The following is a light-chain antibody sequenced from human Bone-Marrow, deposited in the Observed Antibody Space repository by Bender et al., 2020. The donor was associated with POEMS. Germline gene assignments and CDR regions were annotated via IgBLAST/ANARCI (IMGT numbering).Light chain of an antibody. CDR3: QVWDSTSDLVV. V-gene: IGLV3-21*02. J-gene: IGLJ2*01. CDR1: NIGSES. CDR2: DDT. Sequence: SYDLTQPPSVSVAPGQTARITCGGDNIGSESVHWYQQKPGQAPVLVVYDDTDRPSGIPERFSGSNSGNTATLTISRVEAGDEADYYCQVWDSTSDLVVFGGGTKLTVL.